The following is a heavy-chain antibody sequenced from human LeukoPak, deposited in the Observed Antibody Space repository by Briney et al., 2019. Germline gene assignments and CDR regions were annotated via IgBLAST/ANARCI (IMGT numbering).Heavy chain of an antibody. CDR2: MDGSGDST. V-gene: IGHV3-23*01. CDR3: AKDGHGSGSYYNYYYYYYMDV. J-gene: IGHJ6*03. D-gene: IGHD3-10*01. CDR1: GVTFSSYA. Sequence: GGSLRLSCAASGVTFSSYAMSWVRQAPGKGLEWVSTMDGSGDSTYYADSVKGRFTISRDNSKNTLYLQMNSLRAEDTAVYYCAKDGHGSGSYYNYYYYYYMDVWGKGTTVTVSS.